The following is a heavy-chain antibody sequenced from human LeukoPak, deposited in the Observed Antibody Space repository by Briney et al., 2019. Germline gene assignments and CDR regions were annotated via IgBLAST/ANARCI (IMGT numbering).Heavy chain of an antibody. CDR1: GFTFSAHG. V-gene: IGHV3-23*01. CDR3: AKDSGSIHFMD. CDR2: ISPSGDTP. J-gene: IGHJ4*02. Sequence: PGGTLRLSCAASGFTFSAHGMNWVRQAPGKGLEWVSGISPSGDTPWYTDSVKGRFTISRDNSKNTVYLQMNSLRAEDTALYYCAKDSGSIHFMDWGQGILVTVSS. D-gene: IGHD3-10*01.